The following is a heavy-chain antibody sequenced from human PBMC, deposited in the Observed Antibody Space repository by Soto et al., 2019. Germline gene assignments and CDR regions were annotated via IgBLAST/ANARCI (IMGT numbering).Heavy chain of an antibody. J-gene: IGHJ5*02. CDR2: INAGNGNT. D-gene: IGHD3-16*02. V-gene: IGHV1-3*01. Sequence: QVQLVQSGAEVKKPGASVKVSCKASGYTFTSYDMHGVRQATGQRLEWMGWINAGNGNTKYSQTFQGRVTITRDTYTSTAYMELSSLRSEDTDVYYCARDSSSVISWFDPWGQGTLVTVYS. CDR3: ARDSSSVISWFDP. CDR1: GYTFTSYD.